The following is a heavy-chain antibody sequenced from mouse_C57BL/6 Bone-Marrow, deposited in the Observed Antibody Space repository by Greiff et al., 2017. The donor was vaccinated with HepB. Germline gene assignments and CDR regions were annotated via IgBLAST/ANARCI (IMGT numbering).Heavy chain of an antibody. CDR1: GYSITSGYY. CDR2: ISYDGSN. V-gene: IGHV3-6*01. D-gene: IGHD1-1*01. J-gene: IGHJ2*01. Sequence: EVQVVESGPGLVKPSQSLSLTCSVTGYSITSGYYWNWIRQFPGNKLEWMGYISYDGSNNYNPSLKNRISITRDTSKNQFFLKLNSVTTEDTATYYCVRGDYYGSSYKGNYWGQGTTLTVSS. CDR3: VRGDYYGSSYKGNY.